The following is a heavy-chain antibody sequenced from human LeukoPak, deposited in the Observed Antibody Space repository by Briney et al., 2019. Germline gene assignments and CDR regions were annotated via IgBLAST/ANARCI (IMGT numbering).Heavy chain of an antibody. V-gene: IGHV4-39*07. CDR2: IYYSGST. Sequence: SETLSLTCTVSGGSISSSSYYWGWIRQPPGKGLEWIGSIYYSGSTYYNPSLKSRVTISVDTSKNQFSLKLSSVTAADTAVYYCARGLGYYYDSSGYYPLFAFKTYYMDVWGKGTTVTVSS. J-gene: IGHJ6*03. CDR3: ARGLGYYYDSSGYYPLFAFKTYYMDV. CDR1: GGSISSSSYY. D-gene: IGHD3-22*01.